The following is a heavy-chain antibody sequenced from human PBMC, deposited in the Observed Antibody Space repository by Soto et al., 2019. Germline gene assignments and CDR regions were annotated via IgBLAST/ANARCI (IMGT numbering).Heavy chain of an antibody. CDR2: ISPYNGHT. CDR3: ARDQGTYSSGPNY. Sequence: ASVKVSCKASCYSFTTYGINCVLQSPGQGLEWMGWISPYNGHTEYVQKLQVRVTMTTDTSTSTAYMELRSLRSDDTAVYYCARDQGTYSSGPNYWGQGTLVTVSS. V-gene: IGHV1-18*01. J-gene: IGHJ4*02. D-gene: IGHD6-25*01. CDR1: CYSFTTYG.